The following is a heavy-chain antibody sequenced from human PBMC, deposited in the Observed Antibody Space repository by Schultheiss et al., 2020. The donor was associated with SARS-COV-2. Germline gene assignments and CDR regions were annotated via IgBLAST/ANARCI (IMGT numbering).Heavy chain of an antibody. CDR3: ARDRDDYYMDV. J-gene: IGHJ6*03. V-gene: IGHV4-34*01. CDR2: INHSGST. Sequence: SQTLSLTCAVYGGSFSGYYWSWIRQPPGKGLEWIGEINHSGSTNYNPSLKSRVTISVDTSKNQFSLKLSSVTAADTAMYYCARDRDDYYMDVWGKGTTVTVSS. CDR1: GGSFSGYY.